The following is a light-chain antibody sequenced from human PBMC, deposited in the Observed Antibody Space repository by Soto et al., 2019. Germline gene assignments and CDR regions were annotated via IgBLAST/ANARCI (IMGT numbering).Light chain of an antibody. V-gene: IGLV1-40*01. CDR3: QSYDSSLSGPYV. CDR2: GNS. CDR1: SSNIGAGYD. Sequence: QSVLTQPPSVSGAPGQRVTISCTGSSSNIGAGYDVHWYQQLPGTAPKLLIYGNSKRPSGVPDRFSGSKSGTSASLAITGLQAADEADYYCQSYDSSLSGPYVFGTGTKVTVL. J-gene: IGLJ1*01.